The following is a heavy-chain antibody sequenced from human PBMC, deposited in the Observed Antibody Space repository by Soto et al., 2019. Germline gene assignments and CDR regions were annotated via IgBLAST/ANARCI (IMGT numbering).Heavy chain of an antibody. CDR2: ISYDGSNK. D-gene: IGHD3-16*01. V-gene: IGHV3-30-3*01. CDR3: ARDVKRGIYGMDV. Sequence: LRLSCAASGFTFSSYAMHWVRQAPGKGLEWVAVISYDGSNKYYADSVKGRFTISRDNSKNTLYLQMNSLRAEDTAVYYCARDVKRGIYGMDVWGQGTTVTVSS. CDR1: GFTFSSYA. J-gene: IGHJ6*02.